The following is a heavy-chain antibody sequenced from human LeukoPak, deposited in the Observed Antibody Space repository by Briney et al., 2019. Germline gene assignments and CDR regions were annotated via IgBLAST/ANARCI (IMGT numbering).Heavy chain of an antibody. D-gene: IGHD4-17*01. V-gene: IGHV4-59*12. J-gene: IGHJ5*02. CDR3: ARGGGYGDYRKRRFDP. CDR2: IYSGST. CDR1: GVSISSYY. Sequence: PSESLSLTCTVSGVSISSYYWSWIRQPPGKGLEWIGYIYSGSTNYNPSLKSRVTMSLDTSKNQFSLKLSSVTAADTAVYYCARGGGYGDYRKRRFDPWGQGTLVTVSS.